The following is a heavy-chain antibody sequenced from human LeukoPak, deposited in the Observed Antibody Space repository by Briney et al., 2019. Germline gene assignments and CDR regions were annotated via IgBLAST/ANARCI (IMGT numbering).Heavy chain of an antibody. CDR3: AKSSRYGTGWYGKIDY. Sequence: GGSLRLSCAASGLTFSSFAMNWVRQAPGKGLEWVSTISGSGGSTYYADSVKGRFTISRDNSKSTLYLQMNSLRADGTAVYYCAKSSRYGTGWYGKIDYWGQGTLVTVSS. D-gene: IGHD6-19*01. J-gene: IGHJ4*02. CDR1: GLTFSSFA. CDR2: ISGSGGST. V-gene: IGHV3-23*01.